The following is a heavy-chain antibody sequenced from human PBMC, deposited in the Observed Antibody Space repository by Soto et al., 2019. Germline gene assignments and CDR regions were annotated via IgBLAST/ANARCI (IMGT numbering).Heavy chain of an antibody. J-gene: IGHJ6*02. CDR2: IIPIFGTA. Sequence: PSVKVSCKASGGTVSSYAISWVRQAPGQGLEWMGGIIPIFGTANYAQKFQGRVTITADKSTSTAYMELGSLRSEDTAVYYCRVSYYYYGMDVWGQGTTVTVSS. CDR1: GGTVSSYA. V-gene: IGHV1-69*06. CDR3: RVSYYYYGMDV.